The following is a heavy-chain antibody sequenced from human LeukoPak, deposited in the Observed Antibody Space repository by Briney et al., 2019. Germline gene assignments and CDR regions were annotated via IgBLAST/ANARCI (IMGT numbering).Heavy chain of an antibody. CDR2: ISAYNGNT. J-gene: IGHJ4*02. D-gene: IGHD1-26*01. CDR3: ARDRYSGSYEAFDY. CDR1: GGTFSTYT. Sequence: GASVKVSCKVSGGTFSTYTFGWVRQAPGQGLEWMGWISAYNGNTNYAQKLQGRVTMTTDTSTSTAYMELRSLRSDDTAVYYCARDRYSGSYEAFDYWGQGTLVTVSS. V-gene: IGHV1-18*01.